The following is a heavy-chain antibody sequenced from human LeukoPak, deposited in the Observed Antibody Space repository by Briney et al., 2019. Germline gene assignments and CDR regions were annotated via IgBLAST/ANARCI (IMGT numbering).Heavy chain of an antibody. CDR1: GYTFNTYG. Sequence: GASVKVSCKASGYTFNTYGISWVRQAPGQRPEWMGWINTDNGNTKYAQKFQGRVTMTEDTSTDTAYMELSSLRSEDTAVYYCATPPPGIAAAGLSSWGQGTLVTVSS. CDR3: ATPPPGIAAAGLSS. D-gene: IGHD6-13*01. V-gene: IGHV1-18*01. CDR2: INTDNGNT. J-gene: IGHJ5*02.